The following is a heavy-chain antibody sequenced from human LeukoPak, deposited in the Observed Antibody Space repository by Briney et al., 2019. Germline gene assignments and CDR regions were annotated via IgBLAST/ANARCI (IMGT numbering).Heavy chain of an antibody. Sequence: AGGSLRLSCAASGFTFSSYAMTWVRQAPGRGLEWVSFIYADGNTYYADSVKGRFTISRDISKNEVCLQMNSLRPEDTAVYYCARDSYGDANFDSWGQGTLVTVSS. CDR2: IYADGNT. D-gene: IGHD4-17*01. J-gene: IGHJ4*02. V-gene: IGHV3-23*03. CDR1: GFTFSSYA. CDR3: ARDSYGDANFDS.